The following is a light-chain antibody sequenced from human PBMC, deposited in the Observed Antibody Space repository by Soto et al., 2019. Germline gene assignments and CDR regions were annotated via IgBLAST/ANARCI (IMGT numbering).Light chain of an antibody. J-gene: IGKJ2*01. CDR1: RSLLHSDGYNY. CDR2: LTF. V-gene: IGKV2-28*01. CDR3: MQALLNPHP. Sequence: DVVMTQSPLSLPVTPAEPASISCRSSRSLLHSDGYNYVHWYLQKPGQSPQLLVYLTFNRASRVPDRFSGSGSGTDFTLRISSVEAEDVGVYYCMQALLNPHPFGQGTKLEIK.